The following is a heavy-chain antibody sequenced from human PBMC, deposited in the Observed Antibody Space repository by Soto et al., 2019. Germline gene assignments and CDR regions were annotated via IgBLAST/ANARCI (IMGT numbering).Heavy chain of an antibody. CDR2: IIPIFGTA. D-gene: IGHD3-9*01. Sequence: SVKVSCKASGVTFSSYAISWVRQAPLQVLEWMGGIIPIFGTANYAQKFQGRVTITADEYTSTAYMELSSLRSEDTAGYYCARGSILNGYYQGKYYSYGTDVWG. CDR1: GVTFSSYA. CDR3: ARGSILNGYYQGKYYSYGTDV. V-gene: IGHV1-69*13. J-gene: IGHJ6*02.